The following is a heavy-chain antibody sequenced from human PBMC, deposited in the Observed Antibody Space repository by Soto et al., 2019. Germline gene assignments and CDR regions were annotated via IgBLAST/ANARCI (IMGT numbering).Heavy chain of an antibody. Sequence: SETLSLTCTVSGGSISSGGYYWSWIRQHPGKGLEWIGYIYYSGSTYYNPSLKSRVTISVDTSKNTLYLQMNSLRAEDTAVYYCAKDTRIITMVRGVTFDYWGQGTLVTVSS. J-gene: IGHJ4*02. CDR3: AKDTRIITMVRGVTFDY. V-gene: IGHV4-31*03. CDR1: GGSISSGGYY. D-gene: IGHD3-10*01. CDR2: IYYSGST.